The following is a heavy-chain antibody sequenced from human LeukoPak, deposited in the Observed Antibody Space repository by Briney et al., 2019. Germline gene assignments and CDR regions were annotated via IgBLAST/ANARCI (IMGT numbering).Heavy chain of an antibody. D-gene: IGHD5-18*01. CDR1: GGTFNSYA. CDR2: IIPIFGTA. CDR3: ARVRLDTAMAHLHY. V-gene: IGHV1-69*13. Sequence: SVKVSCKASGGTFNSYAISWVRQAPGQGLEWMGGIIPIFGTANYAQKFQGRVTIAADESTSTAYMELSSLRSEDTAVYYCARVRLDTAMAHLHYWAQGTLVTGSS. J-gene: IGHJ4*02.